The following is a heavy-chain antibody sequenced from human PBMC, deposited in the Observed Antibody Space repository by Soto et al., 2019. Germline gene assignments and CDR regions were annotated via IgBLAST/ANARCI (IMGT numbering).Heavy chain of an antibody. CDR3: ARGLAAAGWLDP. CDR2: IYYTGSA. J-gene: IGHJ5*02. D-gene: IGHD6-13*01. V-gene: IGHV4-61*08. Sequence: PSXTLSLTCTVSGDSVDSGVYYWSWIRQPPGKGLEWIGHIYYTGSAHYDPSLKSRLTMSIDTSKNQFSLTMTSVSAADTAMYYCARGLAAAGWLDPWGQGHRVTVSS. CDR1: GDSVDSGVYY.